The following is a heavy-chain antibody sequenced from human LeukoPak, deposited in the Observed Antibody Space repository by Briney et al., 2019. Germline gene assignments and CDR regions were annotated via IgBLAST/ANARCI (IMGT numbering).Heavy chain of an antibody. J-gene: IGHJ1*01. CDR3: ASTTYYYDSSGYYYLEYFPH. D-gene: IGHD3-22*01. Sequence: SVKVSCKASGGTFSSYAISWVRQAPGQGLEWMGGIIPIFGTANYAQKFQGRVTITADESTSTAYMELSSLRSEDTAVYYCASTTYYYDSSGYYYLEYFPHWGQGTLVTVSS. CDR2: IIPIFGTA. CDR1: GGTFSSYA. V-gene: IGHV1-69*13.